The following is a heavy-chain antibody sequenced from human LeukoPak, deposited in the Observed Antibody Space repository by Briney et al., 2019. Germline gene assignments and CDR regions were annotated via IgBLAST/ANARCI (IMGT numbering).Heavy chain of an antibody. CDR3: ARDIFPYCGGDCYVDY. D-gene: IGHD2-21*02. J-gene: IGHJ4*02. V-gene: IGHV1-2*02. CDR1: GYTFTGYY. Sequence: ASVKVSCKASGYTFTGYYMHWVRQAPGQGLEWMGWFNPNSGGTNYAQKFQGRVTMTRDTSISTAYMELSRLRSDDTAVYYCARDIFPYCGGDCYVDYWGQGTLVTVSS. CDR2: FNPNSGGT.